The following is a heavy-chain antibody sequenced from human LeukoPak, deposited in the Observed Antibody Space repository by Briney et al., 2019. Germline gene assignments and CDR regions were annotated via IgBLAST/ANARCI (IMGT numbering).Heavy chain of an antibody. CDR3: ARVVAAAGYAPIDY. D-gene: IGHD6-13*01. Sequence: GALRLSCAASGFTFSSYGMHWVRQAPGKGLEWVAVISYDGSNKYYADSVKGRFTISRDNSKNTLYLQMNSLRAEDTAVYYCARVVAAAGYAPIDYWGQGTLVTVSS. CDR2: ISYDGSNK. CDR1: GFTFSSYG. V-gene: IGHV3-30*03. J-gene: IGHJ4*02.